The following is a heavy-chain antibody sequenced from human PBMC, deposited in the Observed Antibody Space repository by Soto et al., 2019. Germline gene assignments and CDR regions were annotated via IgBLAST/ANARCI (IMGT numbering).Heavy chain of an antibody. Sequence: SETLSLTCTVSGGSISSYYWSWIRQPPGNGLEWIGYIYYSGSTNYNPSLKSRVTISVDTSKNQFSLKLSSVTAADTAVYYCARDLYYGSGSYYDYYYGMDVWGQGTTVTVSS. CDR3: ARDLYYGSGSYYDYYYGMDV. J-gene: IGHJ6*02. D-gene: IGHD3-10*01. CDR1: GGSISSYY. CDR2: IYYSGST. V-gene: IGHV4-59*01.